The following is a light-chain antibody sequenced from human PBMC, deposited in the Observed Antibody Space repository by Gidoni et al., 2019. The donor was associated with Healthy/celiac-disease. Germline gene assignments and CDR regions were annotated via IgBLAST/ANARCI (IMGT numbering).Light chain of an antibody. CDR2: LGS. Sequence: DILMTQSPLSLPVTPGEPASISCRSSQSLLHINGYNYLDWYLQKPGQSQQLLIYLGSNRASGVPDRFSGSGSGTDFTMKISRVEAEDVGVYYCMQALQTPSGLTFXGXTKVEIK. CDR1: QSLLHINGYNY. CDR3: MQALQTPSGLT. J-gene: IGKJ4*01. V-gene: IGKV2-28*01.